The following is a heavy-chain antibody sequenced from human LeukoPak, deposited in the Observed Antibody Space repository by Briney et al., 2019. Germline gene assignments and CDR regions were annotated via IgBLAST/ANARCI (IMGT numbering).Heavy chain of an antibody. Sequence: GGSLRLSCAASGFTFSSYAMNWVRQAPGKGLEWVSAISGSGTTTYYADSVKGRFTISRDNSKNTLFLQMNSLTAEDTAIYSCARPRLVYCRGGSCFDAFDIWGQGTMVTVSS. CDR2: ISGSGTTT. CDR3: ARPRLVYCRGGSCFDAFDI. J-gene: IGHJ3*02. CDR1: GFTFSSYA. V-gene: IGHV3-23*01. D-gene: IGHD2-15*01.